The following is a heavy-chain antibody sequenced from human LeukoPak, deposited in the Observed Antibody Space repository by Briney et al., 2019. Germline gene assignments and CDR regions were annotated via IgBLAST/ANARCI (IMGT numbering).Heavy chain of an antibody. J-gene: IGHJ4*02. CDR3: AKDPSKWLQYYFDY. CDR1: GFTFDDYA. Sequence: GGSLRLSCAASGFTFDDYAMHWVRQAPGKGLEWVSGISWNSGSIGYADSVKGRFTISRDNAKNSLYLQMNSLRAEDTALYYCAKDPSKWLQYYFDYWGQGTLVIVSS. CDR2: ISWNSGSI. V-gene: IGHV3-9*01. D-gene: IGHD5-24*01.